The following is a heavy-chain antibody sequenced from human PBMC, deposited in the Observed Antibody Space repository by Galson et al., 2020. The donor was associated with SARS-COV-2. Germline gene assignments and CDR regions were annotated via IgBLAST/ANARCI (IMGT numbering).Heavy chain of an antibody. D-gene: IGHD3-10*01. V-gene: IGHV3-74*01. CDR1: GFTFSGYS. CDR3: ARESAVQGGYYMDV. J-gene: IGHJ6*03. Sequence: ALHGESLKISCAASGFTFSGYSMNWVRQAPGKGLVWVSRIHRDGSTTTYADSVQGRFTISRDNAKNTLYLQMSSLRAEDAAVYYCARESAVQGGYYMDVWGKGTTVTVSS. CDR2: IHRDGSTT.